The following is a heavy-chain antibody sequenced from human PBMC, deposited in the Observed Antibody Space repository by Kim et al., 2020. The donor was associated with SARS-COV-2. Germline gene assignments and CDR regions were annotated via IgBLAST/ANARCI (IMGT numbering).Heavy chain of an antibody. CDR2: ISYDGSNK. CDR3: ARDLKVWAAAGRLGVPWFVP. Sequence: GGSLRLSCAASGFTFSSYAMHWVRQAPGKGLEWVAVISYDGSNKYYADSVKGRFTISRDNSKNTLYLQMNSLRAEDTAVYYCARDLKVWAAAGRLGVPWFVPWGQGTLVTVSS. V-gene: IGHV3-30*04. CDR1: GFTFSSYA. J-gene: IGHJ5*02. D-gene: IGHD6-13*01.